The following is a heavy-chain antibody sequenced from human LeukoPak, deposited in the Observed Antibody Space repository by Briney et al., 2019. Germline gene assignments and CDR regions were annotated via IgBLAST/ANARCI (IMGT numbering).Heavy chain of an antibody. CDR2: IYYSGST. CDR1: GGSISSYY. CDR3: ARGQGSYSGDWMLDSSSSFDY. V-gene: IGHV4-59*12. J-gene: IGHJ4*02. D-gene: IGHD1-26*01. Sequence: SETLSLTCTVSGGSISSYYWSWIRQPPGKGLEWIGYIYYSGSTNYNPSLKSRVTISVDTSKNQFSLKLSSVTAADTAVYYCARGQGSYSGDWMLDSSSSFDYWGQGTLVTVSS.